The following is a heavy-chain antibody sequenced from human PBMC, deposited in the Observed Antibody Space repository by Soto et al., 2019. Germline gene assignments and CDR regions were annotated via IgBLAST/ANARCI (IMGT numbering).Heavy chain of an antibody. Sequence: LTCAISGDSVSSNSAAWNWIRQSPSRGLEWLGRTYYRSKWYNDYAVSVKSRITINPDTSKNQFSLQLNSVTPEDTAVYYCARDPKEKYFYYYGMDVWGQGTTVTVSS. CDR2: TYYRSKWYN. V-gene: IGHV6-1*01. J-gene: IGHJ6*02. CDR1: GDSVSSNSAA. CDR3: ARDPKEKYFYYYGMDV.